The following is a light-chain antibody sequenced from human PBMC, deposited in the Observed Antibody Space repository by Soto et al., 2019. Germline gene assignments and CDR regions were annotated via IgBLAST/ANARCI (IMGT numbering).Light chain of an antibody. CDR3: SSYRSSTTPVV. CDR2: DVN. J-gene: IGLJ2*01. V-gene: IGLV2-14*03. CDR1: SSDVGGYDF. Sequence: QSVLTQPASVSGSPGQSITISCTGTSSDVGGYDFVSWYQQHPGKAPKLMICDVNHRPSGVSDRFSGSKSGNTASLTISGLQAEDEADYYCSSYRSSTTPVVFGGGTKLTVL.